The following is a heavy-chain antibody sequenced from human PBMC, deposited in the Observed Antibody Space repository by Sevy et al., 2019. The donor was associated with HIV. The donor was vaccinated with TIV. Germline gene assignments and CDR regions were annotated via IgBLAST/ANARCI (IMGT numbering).Heavy chain of an antibody. Sequence: GGSLRLSCAASGLTFSTYAMHWVRQAPGKGLEWVAVISYDGSIKYSADSVKGRFTISRDNSKNTLYLQMNSLRPEDTAVYYCAGERTYYYDSSGSDYGYYGMDVWGQGATVTVSS. D-gene: IGHD3-22*01. CDR2: ISYDGSIK. V-gene: IGHV3-30*04. J-gene: IGHJ6*02. CDR1: GLTFSTYA. CDR3: AGERTYYYDSSGSDYGYYGMDV.